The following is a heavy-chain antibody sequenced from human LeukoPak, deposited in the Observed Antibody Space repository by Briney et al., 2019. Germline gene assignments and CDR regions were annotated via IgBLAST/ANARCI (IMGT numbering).Heavy chain of an antibody. CDR1: GGSISSYY. Sequence: TSETLSLTCTVSGGSISSYYWSWIRQPPGKGLEWIGYIYYSGSTNYNPSLKSRVTISVDTSKNQFSLKLSSVTAADTAVYYCARTPNRDGYPLDYWGQGTLVTVSS. D-gene: IGHD5-24*01. CDR3: ARTPNRDGYPLDY. CDR2: IYYSGST. J-gene: IGHJ4*02. V-gene: IGHV4-59*01.